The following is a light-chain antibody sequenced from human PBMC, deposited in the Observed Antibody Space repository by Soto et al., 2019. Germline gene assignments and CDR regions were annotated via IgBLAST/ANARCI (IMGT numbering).Light chain of an antibody. V-gene: IGKV3-11*01. Sequence: EIVLTQSPATLSLSPGERATLSCRASQTINNYLAWYQHKPGQAPRLLIHDASTRATGIPASFSGSGSGTYFTLPISSLEPEDFATSFCQQGGNWPHFGQGTRLEIK. J-gene: IGKJ5*01. CDR1: QTINNY. CDR3: QQGGNWPH. CDR2: DAS.